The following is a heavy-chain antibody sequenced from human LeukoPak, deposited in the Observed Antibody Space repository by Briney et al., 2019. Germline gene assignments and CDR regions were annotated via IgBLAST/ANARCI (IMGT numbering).Heavy chain of an antibody. J-gene: IGHJ3*02. CDR1: GFTFSSYG. CDR3: ASLAVTTAFDI. CDR2: IWYDGSNK. Sequence: GGSLRLSCAASGFTFSSYGMHWVRQAPGKGLGWVAVIWYDGSNKYYADSVKGRFTISRDNSKNTLYLQMNSLRAEDTAVYYCASLAVTTAFDIWGQGTMVTVSS. D-gene: IGHD2-21*02. V-gene: IGHV3-33*01.